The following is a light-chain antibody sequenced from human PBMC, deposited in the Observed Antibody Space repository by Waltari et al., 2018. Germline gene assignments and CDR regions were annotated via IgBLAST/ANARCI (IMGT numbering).Light chain of an antibody. J-gene: IGLJ3*02. V-gene: IGLV5-37*01. CDR3: MFWPNNVWV. CDR1: SDTTVSDFI. Sequence: QPVLTQPPSSSASHGDSDRLPRTLPSDTTVSDFILYWYPQNPGSPPRFLLYYKTDSEKAQGSGVPSRFSGSKDASANAGILLISGLQSEDEADYYCMFWPNNVWVFGGGTKLTVL. CDR2: YKTDSEK.